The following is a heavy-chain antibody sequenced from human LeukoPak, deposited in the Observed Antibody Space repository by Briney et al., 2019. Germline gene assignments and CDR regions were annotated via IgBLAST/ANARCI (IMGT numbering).Heavy chain of an antibody. Sequence: GGSLRLPCAASGFTFSDYYMSWIRQAPGKGLEWVSYISSSGSTIYYADSVKGRLTISRDNAKNSLYLQMNSLRAEDTAVYYCARDDYGDYFNWFDPWGQGTLVTVSS. V-gene: IGHV3-11*01. CDR2: ISSSGSTI. J-gene: IGHJ5*02. CDR3: ARDDYGDYFNWFDP. D-gene: IGHD4-17*01. CDR1: GFTFSDYY.